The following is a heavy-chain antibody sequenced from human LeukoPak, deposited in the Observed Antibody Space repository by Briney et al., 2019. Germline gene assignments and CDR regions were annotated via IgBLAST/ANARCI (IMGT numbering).Heavy chain of an antibody. CDR3: ARARIGYCRITSCPAFGY. D-gene: IGHD2-2*03. CDR2: INPNTGNT. CDR1: GYTFTSYD. V-gene: IGHV1-8*03. J-gene: IGHJ4*02. Sequence: ASVKVSCKASGYTFTSYDINWVRQATGQGLEWMGWINPNTGNTGYAQSFQGRVTISRNTSMSTAYMELRGLRSDDTAVYYCARARIGYCRITSCPAFGYWGQGTLVTVSS.